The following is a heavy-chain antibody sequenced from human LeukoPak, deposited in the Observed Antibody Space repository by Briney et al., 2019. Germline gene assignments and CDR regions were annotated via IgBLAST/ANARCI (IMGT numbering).Heavy chain of an antibody. J-gene: IGHJ4*02. CDR3: ARLTRLSTSPDRYYLDY. CDR1: GDSISSYY. D-gene: IGHD6-6*01. Sequence: SGTLSLTCTVSGDSISSYYWSWIRQPPGKGLEWIGYIYTSGGTNYIPSLKGRVTISIDTSKNQFSLKLSSVTAADSAVYYCARLTRLSTSPDRYYLDYWGQGTLVTVSS. V-gene: IGHV4-4*09. CDR2: IYTSGGT.